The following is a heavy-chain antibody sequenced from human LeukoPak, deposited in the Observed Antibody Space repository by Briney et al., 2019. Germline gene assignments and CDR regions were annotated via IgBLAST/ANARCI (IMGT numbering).Heavy chain of an antibody. CDR3: ARGAYYYED. Sequence: GGSLRLSCAASGFTFSSHSMNWVRQAPGKGLEWVSYISSSSSTIYYADSVKGRFTISRDDAKNSLYLQMNSLRAEDTAVYYCARGAYYYEDWGQGTLVTVSS. J-gene: IGHJ4*02. V-gene: IGHV3-48*01. D-gene: IGHD3-22*01. CDR2: ISSSSSTI. CDR1: GFTFSSHS.